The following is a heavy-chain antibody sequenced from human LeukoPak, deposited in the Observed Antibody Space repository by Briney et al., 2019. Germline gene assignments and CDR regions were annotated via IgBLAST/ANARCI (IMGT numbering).Heavy chain of an antibody. V-gene: IGHV3-30*04. CDR2: ISDDGSNK. J-gene: IGHJ4*02. D-gene: IGHD3-22*01. CDR1: GFTFRTYA. CDR3: AKTYYYDSSGYYY. Sequence: GGSLRLSCAASGFTFRTYAMNWVRQAPGKGLEWVAVISDDGSNKYYADSVKGRFTISRDNSKNTLYLQMNSLRAEDTAVYYCAKTYYYDSSGYYYWGQGTLVTVSS.